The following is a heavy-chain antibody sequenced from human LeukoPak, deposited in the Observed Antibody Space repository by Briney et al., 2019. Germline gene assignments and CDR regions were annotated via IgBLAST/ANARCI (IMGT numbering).Heavy chain of an antibody. CDR2: INHSGIT. CDR1: GVSFSDYY. D-gene: IGHD4-11*01. J-gene: IGHJ5*02. Sequence: KPSETLSLTCAVYGVSFSDYYWGWIRQPPGKGLEWIGEINHSGITNYNPSLKSRVTVSVDTSKNHFSLRLSSVTAADTAVYFCAGSSSITITLSPWGQGTLVTVSS. V-gene: IGHV4-34*01. CDR3: AGSSSITITLSP.